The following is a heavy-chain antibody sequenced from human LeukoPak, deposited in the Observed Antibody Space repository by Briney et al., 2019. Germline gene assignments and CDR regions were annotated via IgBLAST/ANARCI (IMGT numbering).Heavy chain of an antibody. Sequence: GASVKVSCKASGYAFIDFAISWVRQATGQGLEWMGWISAYTGNTNYAQTLQGRVTMTTDTSTATAYMELGSLRSDDTACFCCARGERAWPRDFWGRGTLVSVSS. D-gene: IGHD1-26*01. CDR3: ARGERAWPRDF. CDR2: ISAYTGNT. CDR1: GYAFIDFA. J-gene: IGHJ4*02. V-gene: IGHV1-18*01.